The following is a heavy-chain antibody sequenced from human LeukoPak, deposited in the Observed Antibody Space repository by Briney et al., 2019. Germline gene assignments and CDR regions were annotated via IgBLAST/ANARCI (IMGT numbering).Heavy chain of an antibody. Sequence: GASVKVSCKASGYTFTGYYVHWARQAPGQGLEWMGWFNPNSGDTNYAKKFEGRVTMTRDTSISTAYMELSRLRSDDTAVYYCVREYYDSSGYYLLDWGQGTLVTVSS. D-gene: IGHD3-22*01. CDR3: VREYYDSSGYYLLD. CDR2: FNPNSGDT. J-gene: IGHJ4*02. V-gene: IGHV1-2*02. CDR1: GYTFTGYY.